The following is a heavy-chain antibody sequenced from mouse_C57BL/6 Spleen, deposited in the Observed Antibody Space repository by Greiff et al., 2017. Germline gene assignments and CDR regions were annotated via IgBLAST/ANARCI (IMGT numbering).Heavy chain of an antibody. D-gene: IGHD1-1*01. CDR2: IDPSDSYT. CDR1: GYTFTSYW. Sequence: VQLQQPGAELVMPGASVKLSCKASGYTFTSYWMHWVKQRPGQGLEWIGEIDPSDSYTNYNQKFKGKSTLTVDKSSSTAYMQLSSLTSEDSAVXYCARSYGSSWAWFAYWGQGTLVTVSA. V-gene: IGHV1-69*01. CDR3: ARSYGSSWAWFAY. J-gene: IGHJ3*01.